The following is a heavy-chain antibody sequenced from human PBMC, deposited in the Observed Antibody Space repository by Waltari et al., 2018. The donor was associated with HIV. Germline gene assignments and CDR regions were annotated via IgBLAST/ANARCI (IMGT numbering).Heavy chain of an antibody. CDR2: IYRTGTT. V-gene: IGHV4-38-2*02. J-gene: IGHJ3*02. D-gene: IGHD3-22*01. CDR1: ASSISSNSY. Sequence: QVQLQESGPRLVKASETLSLTCTVSASSISSNSYCGWIRQPPGKGLQWIGSIYRTGTTYYNPSLKSRVTISADLSKNQFSLKLTSVSAADTAVYYCARDQDYYDSSGYTCYAFDIWGQGTSVTVSS. CDR3: ARDQDYYDSSGYTCYAFDI.